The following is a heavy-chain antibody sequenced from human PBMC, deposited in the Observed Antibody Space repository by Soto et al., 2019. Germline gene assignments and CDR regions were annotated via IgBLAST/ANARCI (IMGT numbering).Heavy chain of an antibody. J-gene: IGHJ4*02. D-gene: IGHD3-10*01. CDR2: ISSNGGST. CDR3: VKLPFRGVIISYYFDY. V-gene: IGHV3-64D*06. CDR1: GFTFSSYA. Sequence: PVGSLRLSCSASGFTFSSYAMHWVRQAPGKGLEYVSAISSNGGSTYYADSVKGRFTISRDNSKNTLYLQMSSLRAEDTAVYYCVKLPFRGVIISYYFDYWGQGTLVTVSS.